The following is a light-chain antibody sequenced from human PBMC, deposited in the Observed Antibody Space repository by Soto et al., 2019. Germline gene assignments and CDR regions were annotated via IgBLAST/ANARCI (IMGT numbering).Light chain of an antibody. CDR3: QQYYSYPQT. CDR2: AAS. V-gene: IGKV1-8*01. Sequence: AIRMTQSPSSLSASTGDRVTITCRASQGISSYLAWYQQKPGKAPKLLIYAASTLQSGVPSRFSGSGSGTDFTLTISCLQAEDFATYYCQQYYSYPQTFGQGTKGEIK. J-gene: IGKJ1*01. CDR1: QGISSY.